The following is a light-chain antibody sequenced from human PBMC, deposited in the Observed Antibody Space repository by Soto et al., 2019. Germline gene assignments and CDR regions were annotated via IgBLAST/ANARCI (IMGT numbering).Light chain of an antibody. V-gene: IGKV1D-16*01. CDR2: AAS. J-gene: IGKJ4*01. Sequence: DIQMTQSPSSLSASVGDRVTITCRASRDISTSLAWYQQKPEKAPNSLIFAASNLQSGVPSRFRGSGSGTDFTLTISSLQPEDFATYYCQQYNSYPPTFGGGTKVEIK. CDR1: RDISTS. CDR3: QQYNSYPPT.